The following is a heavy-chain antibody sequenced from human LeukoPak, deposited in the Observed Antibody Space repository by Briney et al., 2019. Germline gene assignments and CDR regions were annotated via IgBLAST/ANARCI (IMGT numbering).Heavy chain of an antibody. CDR2: ISTKANSYTI. D-gene: IGHD2-21*02. Sequence: PGGSLRLSCAASGFTFSDLYMDWVRQAPGKGLEWVGRISTKANSYTIRYAASVKGRFTISRDDSKNSLYLQMNSLKSEDTAVYYCASDYCGGDCSHIWGQGTLVTVSS. V-gene: IGHV3-72*01. CDR3: ASDYCGGDCSHI. J-gene: IGHJ4*02. CDR1: GFTFSDLY.